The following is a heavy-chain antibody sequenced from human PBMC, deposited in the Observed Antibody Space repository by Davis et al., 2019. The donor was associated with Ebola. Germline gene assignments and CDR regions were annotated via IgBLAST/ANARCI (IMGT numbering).Heavy chain of an antibody. CDR3: AREGKYRDESRTFDY. Sequence: SCAASVFTFSTYTIHWVRQAPGKGLERVAFIRYDGNIKDYADSVKGRFTISRDNSKDTLYLQMNSLRAEDTAVYYCAREGKYRDESRTFDYWGQGTLVTVSS. CDR1: VFTFSTYT. CDR2: IRYDGNIK. J-gene: IGHJ4*02. D-gene: IGHD2-2*01. V-gene: IGHV3-30*02.